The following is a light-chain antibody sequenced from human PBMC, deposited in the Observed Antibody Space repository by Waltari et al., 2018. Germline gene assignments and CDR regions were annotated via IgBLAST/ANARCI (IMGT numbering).Light chain of an antibody. V-gene: IGKV2-28*01. CDR3: MQARQTPWT. CDR2: LVS. Sequence: DIVMTQSPLSLSVTPGEPASISCRSSQSLLHSSGNTFLDWYLQKPWQSPQLLIYLVSNRASGGPDRFSGSGSGTDFTLKISRVEAEDVGVYFCMQARQTPWTFGQGTRVEIK. J-gene: IGKJ1*01. CDR1: QSLLHSSGNTF.